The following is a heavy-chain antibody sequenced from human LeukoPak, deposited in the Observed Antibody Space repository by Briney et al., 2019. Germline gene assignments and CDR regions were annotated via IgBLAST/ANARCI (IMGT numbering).Heavy chain of an antibody. CDR3: AREGSSSGYAFDY. V-gene: IGHV1-46*01. CDR1: GYTFTSYY. D-gene: IGHD3-22*01. Sequence: ASVKVSCKASGYTFTSYYKHWVRQPPGQGLEWMGIINPSGCSTSYAQKFQGRLTMTRDTSTSTVYMELSSLRSEDTAVYYCAREGSSSGYAFDYWGQGTLVTVSS. J-gene: IGHJ4*02. CDR2: INPSGCST.